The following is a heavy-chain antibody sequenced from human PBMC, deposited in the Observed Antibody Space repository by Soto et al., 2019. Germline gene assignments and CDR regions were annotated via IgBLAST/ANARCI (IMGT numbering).Heavy chain of an antibody. J-gene: IGHJ2*01. D-gene: IGHD4-17*01. CDR3: ARGRVTTGRYFDL. CDR2: IYYSGST. Sequence: QVQLQESGPGLVKPSETLSLTCTVSGGSISSYYWSWIRQPPGKGLEWIGYIYYSGSTNYNPSLQGRVTISVDTSKNQFSLKLSSVTAADTAVYYCARGRVTTGRYFDLWGRGTLVTVSS. CDR1: GGSISSYY. V-gene: IGHV4-59*01.